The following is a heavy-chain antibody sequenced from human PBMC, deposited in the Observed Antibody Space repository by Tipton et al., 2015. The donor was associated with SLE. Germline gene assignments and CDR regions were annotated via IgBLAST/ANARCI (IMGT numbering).Heavy chain of an antibody. D-gene: IGHD2-8*02. J-gene: IGHJ4*02. CDR1: HDSVNSNIYS. CDR2: LSWTGST. CDR3: ARLRRHQNLVRMGWL. V-gene: IGHV4-39*07. Sequence: TLSLTCTVSHDSVNSNIYSWGWIRQPPGEGLEWIGSLSWTGSTFYNPSLRGRLTISRDTSKNQFSLRLSSVTAADTAVYFCARLRRHQNLVRMGWLWGQGTLVTVSS.